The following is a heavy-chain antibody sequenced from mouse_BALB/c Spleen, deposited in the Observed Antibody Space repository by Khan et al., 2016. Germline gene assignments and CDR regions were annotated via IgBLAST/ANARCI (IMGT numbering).Heavy chain of an antibody. V-gene: IGHV6-6*02. CDR1: GFTFSNYW. CDR3: TTGFAY. CDR2: IRLKSNNYAT. J-gene: IGHJ3*01. Sequence: EVKLEVSGGGLVQPGGSMKLSCVASGFTFSNYWMNWVRQSPEKGLEWVAEIRLKSNNYATHYAESVKGRFTISRDDSKNSVYLQMNNLTAEDTDIYYCTTGFAYWGQGTLVTVSA.